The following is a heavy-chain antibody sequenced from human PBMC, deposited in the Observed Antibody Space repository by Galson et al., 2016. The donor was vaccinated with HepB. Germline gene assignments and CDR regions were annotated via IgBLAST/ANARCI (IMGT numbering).Heavy chain of an antibody. D-gene: IGHD6-19*01. J-gene: IGHJ5*01. V-gene: IGHV3-66*02. Sequence: SLRLSCAGSGFTVSTDYMSWVRQAPGKGLEWVSIIYSGGSTYYADSVKGRFSISRDNSKNTLYLQMDSLRVEDTAVHYCTRDGWTSNWFGYWGQGTLVTVSS. CDR2: IYSGGST. CDR1: GFTVSTDY. CDR3: TRDGWTSNWFGY.